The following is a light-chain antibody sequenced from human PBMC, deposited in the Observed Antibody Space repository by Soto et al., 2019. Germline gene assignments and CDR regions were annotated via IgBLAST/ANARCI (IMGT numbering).Light chain of an antibody. J-gene: IGLJ2*01. V-gene: IGLV1-47*01. Sequence: QSVLTQPPSASGTPGQRVTISCSGSSSNIGSSYVHWYQQLPGTAPKVLMYRNDQRPSGVPDRFSGSKSGSSASLAISGLRSEDEADYYCAAWDERLSGSVVFGGGTKLTVL. CDR3: AAWDERLSGSVV. CDR1: SSNIGSSY. CDR2: RND.